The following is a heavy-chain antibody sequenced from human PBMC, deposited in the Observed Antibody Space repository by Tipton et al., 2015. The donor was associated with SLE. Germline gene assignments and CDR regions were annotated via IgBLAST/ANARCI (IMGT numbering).Heavy chain of an antibody. V-gene: IGHV3-23*01. CDR1: GFTFSSYA. CDR3: TKDVDTAMVPYYYYGMDV. J-gene: IGHJ6*02. Sequence: SLRLSCAASGFTFSSYAMSWVRQAPGKGLEWVSAIRGSGGSTYYADSVKGRFTISRDNSKNTLYLQMNSLRAEDTAVYYCTKDVDTAMVPYYYYGMDVWGQGTTVTVSS. CDR2: IRGSGGST. D-gene: IGHD5-18*01.